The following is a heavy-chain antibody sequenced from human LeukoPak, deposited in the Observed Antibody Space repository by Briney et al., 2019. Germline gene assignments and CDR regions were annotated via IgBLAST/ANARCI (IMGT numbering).Heavy chain of an antibody. V-gene: IGHV4-30-4*01. J-gene: IGHJ4*02. CDR3: AREEVTTGFDY. Sequence: SETLSLTCTVSGGSISSGDYYWSWTRQPPGKGLEWIGYIYYSGSTYYNPSLKSRVTISVDTSKNQFSLKLSSVTAADTAVYYCAREEVTTGFDYWGQGTLVTVSS. CDR2: IYYSGST. CDR1: GGSISSGDYY. D-gene: IGHD4-17*01.